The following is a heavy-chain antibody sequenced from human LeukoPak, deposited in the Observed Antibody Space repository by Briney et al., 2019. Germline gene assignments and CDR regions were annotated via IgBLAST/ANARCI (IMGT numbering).Heavy chain of an antibody. V-gene: IGHV1-18*01. CDR3: ARGRSSGWHKADY. CDR1: GYTFTSCS. CDR2: ISSYNGNT. Sequence: ASVKVSCKASGYTFTSCSINWVRQAPGQGLEWMGWISSYNGNTNYAQKLQGRVTMTTDTSTGTAYMELRSLRSDDTAVYYCARGRSSGWHKADYWGQGTLVTVSS. D-gene: IGHD6-19*01. J-gene: IGHJ4*02.